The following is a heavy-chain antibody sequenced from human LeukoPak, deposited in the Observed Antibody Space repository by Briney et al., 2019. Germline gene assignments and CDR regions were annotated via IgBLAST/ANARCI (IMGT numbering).Heavy chain of an antibody. CDR3: ARHSSVSGGAFQY. J-gene: IGHJ4*02. Sequence: SETLSLTCTVSDGSISSYYWSWIRQPPGKGLEWIGYMDDSGRTNYNPSLTSRVTISVDTSKNQVSLKLNSVSAADTAVYYCARHSSVSGGAFQYWGQGTPVTVSS. V-gene: IGHV4-59*08. D-gene: IGHD6-19*01. CDR2: MDDSGRT. CDR1: DGSISSYY.